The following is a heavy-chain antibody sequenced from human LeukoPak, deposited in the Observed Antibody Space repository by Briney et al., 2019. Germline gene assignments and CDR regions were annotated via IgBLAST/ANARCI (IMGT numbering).Heavy chain of an antibody. CDR1: GITLSNYG. J-gene: IGHJ4*02. V-gene: IGHV3-23*01. D-gene: IGHD3-22*01. Sequence: GGSLRLSCAGSGITLSNYGMSWVRQAPGKGLEWVAGISDSGGRTNYADSVKGRFTISRDNPKNTLYLQLNSLRAEDTAVYFCAKRGVVIRVILVGFHKEAYYFDSWGQGALVTVSS. CDR3: AKRGVVIRVILVGFHKEAYYFDS. CDR2: ISDSGGRT.